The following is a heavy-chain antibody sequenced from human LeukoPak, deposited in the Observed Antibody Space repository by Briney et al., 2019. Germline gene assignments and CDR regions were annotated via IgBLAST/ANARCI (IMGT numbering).Heavy chain of an antibody. V-gene: IGHV3-7*01. CDR3: ARLLVYASGAEAFDY. D-gene: IGHD3-10*01. CDR1: GFTFSSYW. CDR2: LGQDGPEK. J-gene: IGHJ4*02. Sequence: GGSLRLSCAASGFTFSSYWMSWVRQAPGKGLEWVANLGQDGPEKYYVDSVKGRFTISRDNAKNSLYLQMNRLRAEDTALYYCARLLVYASGAEAFDYWGQGTLVTVSS.